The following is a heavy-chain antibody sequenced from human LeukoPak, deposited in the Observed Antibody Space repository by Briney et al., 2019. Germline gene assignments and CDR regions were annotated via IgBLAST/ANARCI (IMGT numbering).Heavy chain of an antibody. D-gene: IGHD1-26*01. V-gene: IGHV3-21*01. CDR3: ARGEGNTLLDY. Sequence: GGSLRLSCAASGFTFSSYSMNWVRQAPGKGLEWVSSISNDGKYIYYADSVKGRFTISRDNAKSSLYLQMNSLRAEDTAVYYCARGEGNTLLDYWGQGTLVTVSS. CDR2: ISNDGKYI. CDR1: GFTFSSYS. J-gene: IGHJ4*02.